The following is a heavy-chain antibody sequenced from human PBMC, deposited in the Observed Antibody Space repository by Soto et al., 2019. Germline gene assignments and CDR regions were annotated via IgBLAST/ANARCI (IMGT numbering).Heavy chain of an antibody. J-gene: IGHJ6*01. V-gene: IGHV1-2*02. CDR3: ARDGVGGGAAGISYYHHGMDV. CDR1: GHTFTGYY. Sequence: ASVKVSCKASGHTFTGYYIHWVRQSPGQGLEWMGWINHNSGGTDYGQKFQGRVTMTRDTSISTVYMELRGLTSDDTAMYYCARDGVGGGAAGISYYHHGMDVWGQGTTVTVSS. CDR2: INHNSGGT. D-gene: IGHD6-13*01.